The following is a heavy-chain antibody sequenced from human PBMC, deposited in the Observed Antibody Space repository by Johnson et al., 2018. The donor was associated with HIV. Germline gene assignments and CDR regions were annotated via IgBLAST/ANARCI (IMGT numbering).Heavy chain of an antibody. CDR2: IKQDGSEK. D-gene: IGHD3-10*01. V-gene: IGHV3-7*03. CDR1: GFTFSSYG. Sequence: VQLVESGGGLVQPGGSLRLSCAASGFTFSSYGMHWVRQAPGKGLEWVANIKQDGSEKYYVDSVKGRFTISRDNAKNTLYLQMNSLRAEDTAVYDCAKIGEGRWPRAAAFDIWGQGTMVTVSS. CDR3: AKIGEGRWPRAAAFDI. J-gene: IGHJ3*02.